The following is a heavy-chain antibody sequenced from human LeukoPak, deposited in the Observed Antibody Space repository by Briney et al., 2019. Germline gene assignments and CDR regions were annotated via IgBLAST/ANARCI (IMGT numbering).Heavy chain of an antibody. V-gene: IGHV5-51*01. D-gene: IGHD2-2*01. CDR3: ARHVSSSRVAYDV. Sequence: GESLKISCKDSGYTFTTYWIGWVRQMPGKGLEWIGLRNPADSDTRYSPSFQGQVTISVDKSISTAYLEWSSLKASDTAIYYCARHVSSSRVAYDVWGQGTMVTVSS. CDR1: GYTFTTYW. CDR2: RNPADSDT. J-gene: IGHJ3*01.